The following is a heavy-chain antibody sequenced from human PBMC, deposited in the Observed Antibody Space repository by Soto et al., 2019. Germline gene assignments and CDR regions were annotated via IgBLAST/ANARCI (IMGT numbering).Heavy chain of an antibody. CDR2: ISYDGSNK. V-gene: IGHV3-30*18. D-gene: IGHD3-3*01. CDR3: AKAPPTYYDFWSGYYVESSDY. J-gene: IGHJ4*02. CDR1: GFTFSSYG. Sequence: GESLRLSYAASGFTFSSYGMHWVRQAPGTGLEWVAVISYDGSNKYYADSVKGRFTISRDNSKNTLYLQMNSLRAEDTAVYYCAKAPPTYYDFWSGYYVESSDYWGQGTLVTVSS.